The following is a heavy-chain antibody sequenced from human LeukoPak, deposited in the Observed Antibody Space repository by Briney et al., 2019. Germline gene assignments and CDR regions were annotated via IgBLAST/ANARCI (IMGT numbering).Heavy chain of an antibody. Sequence: PSETLSLTCTVSGGSISSSSYYWGWIRQPPGKGLEWIGSIYYSGSTYYNPSLKSRVTISVDTSKNQFSLKLSSVTAADTAVYYCARHCLIWFGELPSPNWFDPWGQGTLVTVSS. CDR1: GGSISSSSYY. D-gene: IGHD3-10*01. CDR2: IYYSGST. V-gene: IGHV4-39*01. CDR3: ARHCLIWFGELPSPNWFDP. J-gene: IGHJ5*02.